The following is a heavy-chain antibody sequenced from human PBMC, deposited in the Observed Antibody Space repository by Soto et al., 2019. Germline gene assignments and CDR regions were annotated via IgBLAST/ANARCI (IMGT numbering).Heavy chain of an antibody. CDR2: IYSGGST. V-gene: IGHV4-39*01. D-gene: IGHD3-10*01. J-gene: IGHJ6*02. CDR3: DAITMVRGVILALDV. Sequence: SETLSLTCTVSGGSISSSNYYWGWIRQPPGKGLEWIGSIYSGGSTYYNPSLKSRVTISVDMSKNQFSLKLTSVSAADTALYYCDAITMVRGVILALDVWGQGTTVTVSS. CDR1: GGSISSSNYY.